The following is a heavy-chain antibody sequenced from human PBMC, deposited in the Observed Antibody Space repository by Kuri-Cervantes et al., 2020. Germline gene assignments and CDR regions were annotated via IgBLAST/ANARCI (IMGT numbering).Heavy chain of an antibody. CDR1: GGSFSGYY. V-gene: IGHV4-34*01. D-gene: IGHD2-2*01. J-gene: IGHJ3*02. CDR2: INHSGST. CDR3: ASPQLLSSTEAFDI. Sequence: SETLSLTCAVYGGSFSGYYWSWIRQPPGKGLEWIGEINHSGSTNYNPSLKSRVTISVDTSKNQFSLKLSSVTAADTAVYYYASPQLLSSTEAFDIWGQGTMVTVSS.